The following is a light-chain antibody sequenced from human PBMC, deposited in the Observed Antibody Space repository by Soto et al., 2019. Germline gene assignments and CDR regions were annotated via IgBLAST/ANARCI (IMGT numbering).Light chain of an antibody. CDR3: QQYGSSPGT. V-gene: IGKV3-20*01. CDR2: GAS. J-gene: IGKJ2*02. Sequence: EIVLTQSPGTLSLSPGERATLSCRASQSVSSSYLAWYQQKPGQAPRLLIYGASSRATGIPDRFSGSGSGTDFPLTISRLEPEDFAVYYCQQYGSSPGTFGQWTKLEIK. CDR1: QSVSSSY.